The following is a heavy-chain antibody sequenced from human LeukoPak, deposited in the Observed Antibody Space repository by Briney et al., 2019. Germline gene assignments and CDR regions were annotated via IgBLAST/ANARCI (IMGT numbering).Heavy chain of an antibody. CDR2: INPNTGGT. J-gene: IGHJ5*02. D-gene: IGHD4-17*01. CDR1: EYTFSDYY. V-gene: IGHV1-2*02. CDR3: AREGDYVYNWFDP. Sequence: ASVKVSCKASEYTFSDYYIHWVRQAPGQGLEWMGWINPNTGGTNYAQKFQGRVTMTRDTSISTAYMDLSRLSSVTAADTAVYYCAREGDYVYNWFDPWGQGTLVTVSS.